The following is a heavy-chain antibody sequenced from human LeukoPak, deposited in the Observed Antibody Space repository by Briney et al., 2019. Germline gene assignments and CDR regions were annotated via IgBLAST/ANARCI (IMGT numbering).Heavy chain of an antibody. CDR1: GGSFSGYY. CDR3: ARETLGYCSGGSCYLRDYYYYYMDV. CDR2: INHSGST. D-gene: IGHD2-15*01. V-gene: IGHV4-34*01. Sequence: NPSETLSLTCAVYGGSFSGYYWSWIRQPPGKGLEWIGEINHSGSTNYNPSLKSRVTISVDTSKNQFSLKLSSVTAADTAVYYCARETLGYCSGGSCYLRDYYYYYMDVWGKGTTVTISS. J-gene: IGHJ6*03.